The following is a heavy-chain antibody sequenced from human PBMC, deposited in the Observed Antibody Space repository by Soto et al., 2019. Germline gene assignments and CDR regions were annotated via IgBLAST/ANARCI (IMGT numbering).Heavy chain of an antibody. D-gene: IGHD3-10*01. CDR2: IYYSGST. Sequence: PSETLSLTCTVSGGSISSGGYYWSWIRQHPGKGLEWIGYIYYSGSTYYNPSLKSRVTISVDTSKNQFSLKLSSVTAADTAVYYCARDWYGSGSYTNWFDPWGQGTLVTSPQ. J-gene: IGHJ5*02. CDR1: GGSISSGGYY. V-gene: IGHV4-31*03. CDR3: ARDWYGSGSYTNWFDP.